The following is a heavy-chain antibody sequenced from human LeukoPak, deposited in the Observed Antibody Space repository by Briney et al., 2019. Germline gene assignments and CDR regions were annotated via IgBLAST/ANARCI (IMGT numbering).Heavy chain of an antibody. CDR2: INHSGST. V-gene: IGHV4-34*01. Sequence: SETLSLTCAVYGGSFSGCYWSWIRQPPGKGLEWIGEINHSGSTNYNPSLKSRVTISVDTSKNQFSLKLSSVTAADTAVYYCARVPLYDILTNDAFDIWGQGTMVTVSS. CDR3: ARVPLYDILTNDAFDI. J-gene: IGHJ3*02. D-gene: IGHD3-9*01. CDR1: GGSFSGCY.